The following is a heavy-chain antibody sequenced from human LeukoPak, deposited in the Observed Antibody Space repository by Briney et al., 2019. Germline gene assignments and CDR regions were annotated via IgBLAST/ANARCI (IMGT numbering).Heavy chain of an antibody. J-gene: IGHJ5*02. CDR3: ARTTSTVTTGHWFDP. CDR2: INPNSGGT. Sequence: GASVKVSCKASGYTFTGYYMHWVRQAPGQGLEWMGWINPNSGGTNYAQKFQGRVTMTRDTSISTAYMELSRLRSDDTAVYYCARTTSTVTTGHWFDPWGQGTLVTVSS. D-gene: IGHD4-17*01. V-gene: IGHV1-2*02. CDR1: GYTFTGYY.